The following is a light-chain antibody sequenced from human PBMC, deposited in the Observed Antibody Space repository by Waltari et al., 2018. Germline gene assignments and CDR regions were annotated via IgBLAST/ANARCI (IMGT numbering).Light chain of an antibody. CDR3: QQYSGYSSFT. CDR1: QTISAS. J-gene: IGKJ3*01. CDR2: KTS. Sequence: DIQMTQSPSTLSASVGDRVIITCRASQTISASLAWYQQKPGKAPKLMIYKTSNLESGVPSRFSGSGSGTEFTLTINSLQPDDFASYYCQQYSGYSSFTFGPGTKVDIK. V-gene: IGKV1-5*03.